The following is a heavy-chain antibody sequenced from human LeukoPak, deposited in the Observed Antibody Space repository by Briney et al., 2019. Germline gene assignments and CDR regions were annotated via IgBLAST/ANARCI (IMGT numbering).Heavy chain of an antibody. CDR1: GYTFTGYY. D-gene: IGHD6-13*01. V-gene: IGHV1-2*02. CDR2: INPNSGGT. Sequence: ASVKVSCKASGYTFTGYYMHWVRQAPGLGLEWMGWINPNSGGTNYAQKFQGRVTMTRDTSISTAYMELSRLRSDDTAVYYCARDRTGYSSSWYFRDFDYWGQGTLVTVSS. CDR3: ARDRTGYSSSWYFRDFDY. J-gene: IGHJ4*02.